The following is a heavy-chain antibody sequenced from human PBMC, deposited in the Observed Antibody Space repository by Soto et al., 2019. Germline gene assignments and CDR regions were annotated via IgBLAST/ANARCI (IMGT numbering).Heavy chain of an antibody. V-gene: IGHV4-59*01. CDR1: GGSISNYY. CDR3: ARGQGVISP. J-gene: IGHJ5*02. D-gene: IGHD3-10*01. Sequence: PSETLSLTCTVSGGSISNYYWSWIRQPPGKGLEWIGYIYYSGSTNYNPSLKSRVTISLDTSKNQFSLKLSSVTAADTAVYYCARGQGVISPWGQGTLVTVSS. CDR2: IYYSGST.